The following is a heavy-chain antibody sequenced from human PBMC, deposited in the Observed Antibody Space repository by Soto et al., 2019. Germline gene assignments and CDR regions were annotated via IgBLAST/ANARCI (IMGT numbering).Heavy chain of an antibody. CDR2: INHSGST. Sequence: PSETLSLTCAVYGGSFSGYYWSWIRQPPGKGLEWIGEINHSGSTNYNPSLKSRVTISVDTSKNQFSLKLSSVTAADTAVYYCARGLDVVVPAAMNLYYRDVWGKGTTVTVSS. J-gene: IGHJ6*03. D-gene: IGHD2-2*01. V-gene: IGHV4-34*01. CDR3: ARGLDVVVPAAMNLYYRDV. CDR1: GGSFSGYY.